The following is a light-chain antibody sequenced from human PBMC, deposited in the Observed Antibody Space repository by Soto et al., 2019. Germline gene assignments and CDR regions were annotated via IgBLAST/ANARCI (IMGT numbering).Light chain of an antibody. V-gene: IGLV2-14*01. J-gene: IGLJ1*01. CDR1: SRDVGGYNY. Sequence: QSVLTQPASVSGSPGQSITISCTGTSRDVGGYNYVSWYQQHLGKAPKLMIYEVSNRPSGVSNRFSGSKSGNTASLTISGLQAEDEADYYCSSYTSSSTRVFGTGTKLTVL. CDR3: SSYTSSSTRV. CDR2: EVS.